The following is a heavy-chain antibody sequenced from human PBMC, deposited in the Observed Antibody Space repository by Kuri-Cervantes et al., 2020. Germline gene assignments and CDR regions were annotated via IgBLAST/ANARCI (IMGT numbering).Heavy chain of an antibody. Sequence: GSLRLSCTVSGGSINNYYLNWIRQSPGKGLEWIGFVYYSGSTSYNPSLKSRATISVDTSKNQFSLKLTSMTAADTAVYYCARQGTYGTTIDYWGQGTLVTVSS. J-gene: IGHJ4*02. D-gene: IGHD1/OR15-1a*01. CDR3: ARQGTYGTTIDY. V-gene: IGHV4-59*01. CDR1: GGSINNYY. CDR2: VYYSGST.